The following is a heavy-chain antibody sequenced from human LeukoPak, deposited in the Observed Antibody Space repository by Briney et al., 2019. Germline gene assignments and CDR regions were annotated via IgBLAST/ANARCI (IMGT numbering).Heavy chain of an antibody. J-gene: IGHJ5*02. Sequence: SGTLSLTCTVSGGSISRYYWSWIRQPAGKGLEWIGRIYTSGSTNYNPSLKSRVTMSVDTSKNQFSLKLSSVTAADTAVYYCARGLRIAVARRWFDPWGQGTLVTVSS. V-gene: IGHV4-4*07. CDR2: IYTSGST. CDR3: ARGLRIAVARRWFDP. D-gene: IGHD6-19*01. CDR1: GGSISRYY.